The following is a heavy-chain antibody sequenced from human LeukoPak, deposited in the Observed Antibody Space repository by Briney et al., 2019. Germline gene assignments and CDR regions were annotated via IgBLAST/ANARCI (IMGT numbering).Heavy chain of an antibody. J-gene: IGHJ4*02. CDR1: GFTFSSYW. CDR2: INSDGSST. V-gene: IGHV3-74*01. CDR3: ARDPLDGYSSGWYYFDY. Sequence: GGPLRLSCAASGFTFSSYWMHWVRQAPGKGLVWVSRINSDGSSTSYADSVKGRFTISRDNAKNTLYLQMNSLRAEDTAVYYCARDPLDGYSSGWYYFDYWGQGTLVTVSS. D-gene: IGHD6-19*01.